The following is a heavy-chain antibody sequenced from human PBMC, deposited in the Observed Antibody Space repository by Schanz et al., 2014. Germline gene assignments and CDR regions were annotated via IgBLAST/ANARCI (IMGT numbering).Heavy chain of an antibody. CDR2: ISHDGYST. CDR1: GFTFSIYA. J-gene: IGHJ4*02. V-gene: IGHV3-64*04. Sequence: QVQLVESGGGVVQPGGSLRLSCSASGFTFSIYAMHWVRQAPGKGLEYVSAISHDGYSTYYADSVKGRFTISRDNSKNTVYIQMNSLRAEDTAVYYCARGGPAYYFDDWGQGTLVTVSS. CDR3: ARGGPAYYFDD.